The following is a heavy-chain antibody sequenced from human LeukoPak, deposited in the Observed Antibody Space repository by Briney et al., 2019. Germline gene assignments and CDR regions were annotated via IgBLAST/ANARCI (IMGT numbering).Heavy chain of an antibody. V-gene: IGHV3-23*01. D-gene: IGHD6-13*01. Sequence: PGGSLRLSCAASGFTFSSYAMSWVRQAPGKGLEWVSVISGGGVTTDYADSVKGRFTISRDNAKNSLYLQMNSLRAEDTAVYYCARIFYSSNAYNWFDPWGQGTLVTVSS. CDR2: ISGGGVTT. CDR3: ARIFYSSNAYNWFDP. CDR1: GFTFSSYA. J-gene: IGHJ5*02.